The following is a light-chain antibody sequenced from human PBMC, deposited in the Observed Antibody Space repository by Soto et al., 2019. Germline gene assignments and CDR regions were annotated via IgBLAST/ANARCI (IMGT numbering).Light chain of an antibody. CDR1: QSVSSY. J-gene: IGKJ5*01. V-gene: IGKV3-20*01. CDR2: GAS. Sequence: EIVLTQSPATLSVSPGERATLSCRASQSVSSYLAWYQQKPGQAPRLLTYGASSRATGIPDRFSGSGSGTDFTLTISRLEPEDFGVYYCQQYGSSLIFGQGTQLETK. CDR3: QQYGSSLI.